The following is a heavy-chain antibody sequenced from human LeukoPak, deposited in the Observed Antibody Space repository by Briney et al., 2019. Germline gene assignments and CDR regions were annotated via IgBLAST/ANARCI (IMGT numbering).Heavy chain of an antibody. CDR2: INHSGST. V-gene: IGHV4-39*07. CDR3: ARMYYDFWSGYSHFDY. Sequence: PSETLSLTCTVSGGSISSSSYYWGWIRQPPGKGLEWIGEINHSGSTNYNPSLKSRVTISVDTSKNQFSLKLSSVTAADTAVYYCARMYYDFWSGYSHFDYWGQGALVTVSS. D-gene: IGHD3-3*01. J-gene: IGHJ4*02. CDR1: GGSISSSSYY.